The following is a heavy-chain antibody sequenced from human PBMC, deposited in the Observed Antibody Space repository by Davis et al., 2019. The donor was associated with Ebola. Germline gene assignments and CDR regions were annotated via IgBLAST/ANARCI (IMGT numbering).Heavy chain of an antibody. J-gene: IGHJ6*02. CDR3: AKSDRMDV. Sequence: GESLKISCAASGFTFGSYGMHWVRQAPGKGLEWVAVISYDGSNKYYADSVKGRFTISRDNSKNTLYLQMNSLRAEDTAVYYCAKSDRMDVWGQGTTVNVSS. CDR2: ISYDGSNK. V-gene: IGHV3-30*18. CDR1: GFTFGSYG.